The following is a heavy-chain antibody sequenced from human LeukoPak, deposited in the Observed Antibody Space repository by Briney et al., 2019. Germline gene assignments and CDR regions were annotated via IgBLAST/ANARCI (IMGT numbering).Heavy chain of an antibody. J-gene: IGHJ5*02. CDR1: GDSIISSGYF. D-gene: IGHD2-2*01. V-gene: IGHV4-39*01. Sequence: PSETLSLTCTVSGDSIISSGYFWGWIRQPPGKELEWIGSIYFSESTYYNPSLKSRVTLSVDTSKNQFSLRLSSVTAADTAVYYCARHRGECRRPGCPAEYNWFDPWGQGTLVTVSS. CDR3: ARHRGECRRPGCPAEYNWFDP. CDR2: IYFSEST.